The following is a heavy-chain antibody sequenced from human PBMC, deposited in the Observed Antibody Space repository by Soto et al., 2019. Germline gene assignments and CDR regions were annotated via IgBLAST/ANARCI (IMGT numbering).Heavy chain of an antibody. CDR1: GFTFSSYA. V-gene: IGHV3-23*01. J-gene: IGHJ4*02. CDR3: ATGVVRYCSSTTCFGVFDS. Sequence: HPGGSLRLSCVASGFTFSSYAMSWVRQAPGKWLAWVSSISGSGGGKDYADSVKGRFTISRDNSKNTLYLEMNSLRAEDTAVYYCATGVVRYCSSTTCFGVFDSWGQGXMVTVSS. CDR2: ISGSGGGK. D-gene: IGHD2-2*01.